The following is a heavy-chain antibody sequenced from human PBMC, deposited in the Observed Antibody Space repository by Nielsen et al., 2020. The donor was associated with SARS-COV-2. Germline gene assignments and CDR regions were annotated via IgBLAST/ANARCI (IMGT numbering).Heavy chain of an antibody. Sequence: GGSLRLSCAASGFTFSDYFLGWIRQAPGKGLAWVSYISNGGGRTIYYADSVKGRFTISRDNAKNSLYLEMNSLRAEDTAVYYCAKDYGDYGGMDVWGQGTTVTVSS. CDR1: GFTFSDYF. V-gene: IGHV3-11*04. CDR3: AKDYGDYGGMDV. J-gene: IGHJ6*02. D-gene: IGHD4-17*01. CDR2: ISNGGGRTI.